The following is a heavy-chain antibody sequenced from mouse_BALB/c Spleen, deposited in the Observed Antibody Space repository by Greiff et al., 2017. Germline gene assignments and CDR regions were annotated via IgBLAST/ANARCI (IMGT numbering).Heavy chain of an antibody. D-gene: IGHD2-4*01. CDR2: IYPGNGDT. J-gene: IGHJ4*01. V-gene: IGHV1-12*01. CDR1: GYTFTSYN. CDR3: ARSRDYDYAMDY. Sequence: QVQLQQPGAELVKPGASVKMSCKASGYTFTSYNMHWVKQTPGQGLEWIGAIYPGNGDTSYNQKFKGKATLTADKSSSTAYMQLSSLTSEDSAVYYCARSRDYDYAMDYWGQGTSVTVSS.